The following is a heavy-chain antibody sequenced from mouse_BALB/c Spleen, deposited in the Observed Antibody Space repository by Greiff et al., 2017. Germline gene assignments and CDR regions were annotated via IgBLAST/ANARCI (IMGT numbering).Heavy chain of an antibody. V-gene: IGHV1-7*01. CDR2: INPSTGYT. J-gene: IGHJ4*01. Sequence: QVQLQQSGAELAKPGASVKMSCKASGYTFTSYWMHWVKQRPGQGLEWIGYINPSTGYTEYNQKFKDKATLTADKSSSTAYMQLSSLTSEDSAVYYCARDGSSYDYAMDYWGQGTSVTVSS. CDR1: GYTFTSYW. D-gene: IGHD1-1*01. CDR3: ARDGSSYDYAMDY.